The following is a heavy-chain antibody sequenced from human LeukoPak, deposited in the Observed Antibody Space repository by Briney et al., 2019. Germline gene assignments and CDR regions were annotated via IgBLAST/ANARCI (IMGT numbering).Heavy chain of an antibody. CDR3: ARGAYCSGGSCYLFYFDY. CDR2: IYYSGST. J-gene: IGHJ4*02. V-gene: IGHV4-34*01. D-gene: IGHD2-15*01. CDR1: GGSFSGYY. Sequence: PSETLSLTCAVYGGSFSGYYWSWIRQPPGKGLEWIGSIYYSGSTYYNPSLKSRVTISVDTSKNQFSLKLSSVTAADTAVYYCARGAYCSGGSCYLFYFDYWGQGTLVTVSS.